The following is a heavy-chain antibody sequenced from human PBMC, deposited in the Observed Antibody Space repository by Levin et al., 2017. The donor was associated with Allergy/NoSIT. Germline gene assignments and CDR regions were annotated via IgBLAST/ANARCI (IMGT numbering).Heavy chain of an antibody. Sequence: LSLPCAASGFTFSNSGMHWVRQAPGKGPEWVAVIWYDGSNKYYTDSVKGRFTISRDNSKNTLYLQMNSLRAEDTAVYYCAGSIAVAGTIDYWGQGTLVTVSS. D-gene: IGHD6-19*01. V-gene: IGHV3-33*08. CDR2: IWYDGSNK. CDR1: GFTFSNSG. CDR3: AGSIAVAGTIDY. J-gene: IGHJ4*02.